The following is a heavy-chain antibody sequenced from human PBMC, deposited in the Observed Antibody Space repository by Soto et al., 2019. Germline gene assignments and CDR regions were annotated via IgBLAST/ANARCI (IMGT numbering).Heavy chain of an antibody. V-gene: IGHV3-21*01. Sequence: GGSLRLSCAASGFTFSSYSMNWVRQAPGKGLEWVSSISSSSSYIYYADSVKGRFTISRDNAKNSLYLQMNSLRAEDTAVYYCARSYFIAARQMKSPDAFDIWGQGTMVTVSS. CDR3: ARSYFIAARQMKSPDAFDI. J-gene: IGHJ3*02. CDR1: GFTFSSYS. CDR2: ISSSSSYI. D-gene: IGHD6-6*01.